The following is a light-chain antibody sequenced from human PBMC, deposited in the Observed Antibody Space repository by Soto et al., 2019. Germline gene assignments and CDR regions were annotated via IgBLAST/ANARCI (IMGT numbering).Light chain of an antibody. Sequence: EIVLTQSPATLSLSPGERATPXXXXSPSVTNYLAWYQQKPGQPPRLLIYGAFNRAAGIPARLSGSGSGTDFTLTISSLEPEDSAVYYCQQRNIWPPVTFGQGTRLEIK. CDR3: QQRNIWPPVT. CDR2: GAF. J-gene: IGKJ5*01. V-gene: IGKV3-11*01. CDR1: PSVTNY.